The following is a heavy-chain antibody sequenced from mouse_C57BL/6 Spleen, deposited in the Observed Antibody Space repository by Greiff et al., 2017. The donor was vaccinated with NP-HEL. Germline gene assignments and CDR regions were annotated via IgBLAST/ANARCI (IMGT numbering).Heavy chain of an antibody. CDR2: IHPNSGST. CDR1: GYTFTSYW. V-gene: IGHV1-64*01. J-gene: IGHJ3*01. CDR3: ARGEGYGYRFAY. Sequence: QVQLQQPGAELVKPGASVKLSCKASGYTFTSYWMHWVKQRPGQGLEWIGMIHPNSGSTNYNEKFKSKATLTVDKSSSTAYMQLSSLTSEDSAVYYCARGEGYGYRFAYWGQGTLVTVSA. D-gene: IGHD2-2*01.